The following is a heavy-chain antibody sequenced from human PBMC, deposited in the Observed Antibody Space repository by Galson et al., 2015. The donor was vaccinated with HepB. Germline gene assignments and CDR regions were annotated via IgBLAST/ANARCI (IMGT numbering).Heavy chain of an antibody. CDR2: INPNSGGT. V-gene: IGHV1-2*06. J-gene: IGHJ6*02. CDR1: GYTFTGYY. D-gene: IGHD6-13*01. Sequence: SVKVSCKASGYTFTGYYMHWVRQAPGQGLEWMGRINPNSGGTNYAQKFQGRVTMTRDTSISTAYMELSRLRSDDTAVYYCARGHRIAAAGTRDYYGMDVWGQGTTVTVSS. CDR3: ARGHRIAAAGTRDYYGMDV.